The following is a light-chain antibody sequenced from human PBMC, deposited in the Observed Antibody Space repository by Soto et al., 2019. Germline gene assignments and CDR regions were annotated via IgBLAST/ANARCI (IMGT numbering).Light chain of an antibody. CDR3: QQYNKWPPVT. CDR1: QSVSSN. Sequence: ELVMTQSPATLSVSPGERATLSCRASQSVSSNLAWYQQKPGQAPRLLIYGASTRATGIPARFSGSGSGTEFTLTISSLQSADFAVYYCQQYNKWPPVTFGGGTKGEIK. V-gene: IGKV3D-15*01. CDR2: GAS. J-gene: IGKJ4*01.